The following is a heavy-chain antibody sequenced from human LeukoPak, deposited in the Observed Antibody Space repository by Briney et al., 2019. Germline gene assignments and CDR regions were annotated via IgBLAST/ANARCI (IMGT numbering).Heavy chain of an antibody. V-gene: IGHV4-39*07. CDR3: AREGKPYYDSSGYAY. D-gene: IGHD3-22*01. Sequence: SETLSLTCTVSGGSISSSSYYWSWIRQPPGKGLEWIGEINHSGSTNYNPSLKSRVTISVDTSKNQFSLKLSSVTAADTAVYYCAREGKPYYDSSGYAYWGQGTLVTVSS. CDR2: INHSGST. CDR1: GGSISSSSYY. J-gene: IGHJ4*02.